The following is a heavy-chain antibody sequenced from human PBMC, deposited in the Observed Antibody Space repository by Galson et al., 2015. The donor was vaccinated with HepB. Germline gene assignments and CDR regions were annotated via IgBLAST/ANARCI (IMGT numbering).Heavy chain of an antibody. D-gene: IGHD3-10*01. J-gene: IGHJ1*01. CDR3: ARDVQPYY. CDR1: GYMFTGYY. Sequence: SVKVSCKASGYMFTGYYMHWIRQTPGQGLEWMGRINADTGSTDSAQKFQGRFTMTRDKSLATTYMEISSLRGDDTAIYYCARDVQPYYWGQGTLLTVSS. V-gene: IGHV1-2*06. CDR2: INADTGST.